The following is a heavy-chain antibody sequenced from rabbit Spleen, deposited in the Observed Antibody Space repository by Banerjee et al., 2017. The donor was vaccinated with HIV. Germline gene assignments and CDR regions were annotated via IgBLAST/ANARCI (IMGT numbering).Heavy chain of an antibody. CDR1: GVSFSISSY. CDR3: ARDAGTSFSTYGMDL. D-gene: IGHD4-2*01. CDR2: IDAGSSGST. Sequence: QSLEESGGDLVKPGASLTLTCTASGVSFSISSYLCWVRQAPGKGLEWIACIDAGSSGSTYSATWAKGRFTISKTSSTTVTLQMISLTVADTATYFCARDAGTSFSTYGMDLWGPGTLVTVS. J-gene: IGHJ6*01. V-gene: IGHV1S40*01.